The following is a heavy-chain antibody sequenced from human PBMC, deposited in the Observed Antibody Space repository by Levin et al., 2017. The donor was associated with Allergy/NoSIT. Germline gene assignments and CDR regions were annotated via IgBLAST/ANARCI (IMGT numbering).Heavy chain of an antibody. J-gene: IGHJ4*02. CDR3: ARRDSDGSNSFDY. CDR1: GYSFTSYW. CDR2: IFPSDSDT. Sequence: RPGGSLRLSCQASGYSFTSYWFGWVRQRPGKGLEWMGLIFPSDSDTRVSPSFQGQIIMSVDKSISTAYLQWSSLKASDSAMYYCARRDSDGSNSFDYWGQGTLVTVSS. V-gene: IGHV5-51*01. D-gene: IGHD4-23*01.